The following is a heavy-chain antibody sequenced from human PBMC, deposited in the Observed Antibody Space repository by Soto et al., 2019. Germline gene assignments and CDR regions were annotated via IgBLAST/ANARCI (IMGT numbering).Heavy chain of an antibody. CDR1: GGSISSGGYY. V-gene: IGHV4-31*03. CDR2: IYYSGST. D-gene: IGHD2-21*02. J-gene: IGHJ6*02. Sequence: SETLSLTCTVSGGSISSGGYYWSWIRRHPGKGLEWIGYIYYSGSTYYNPSLKSRVTISVDTPKNQFSLKLTSVTAADTAVYYCARGFRRVTNYYYYGMDVWGQGTTVTVSS. CDR3: ARGFRRVTNYYYYGMDV.